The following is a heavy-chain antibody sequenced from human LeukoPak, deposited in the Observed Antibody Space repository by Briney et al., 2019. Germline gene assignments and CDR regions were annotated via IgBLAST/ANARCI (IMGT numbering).Heavy chain of an antibody. CDR2: IYYSGST. CDR1: GGSINSTNYY. V-gene: IGHV4-39*07. CDR3: ARALNPLPGTYYFDY. Sequence: SETLSLTCTVSGGSINSTNYYWGWIRQPPGKGLEWIGSIYYSGSTYYNPSLRSRVTISVDTSKNQFSLKLTSVTAADTAVYYCARALNPLPGTYYFDYWGQGTLVTVSS. J-gene: IGHJ4*02. D-gene: IGHD2-15*01.